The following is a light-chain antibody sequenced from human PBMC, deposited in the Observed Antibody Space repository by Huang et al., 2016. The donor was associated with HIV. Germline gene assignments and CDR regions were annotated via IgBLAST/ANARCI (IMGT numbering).Light chain of an antibody. CDR2: EAS. CDR3: QQYDNIHWS. Sequence: DVQMTQSPSSLSASVGDRVTITCQASQDISNYLNWYQQKPGKDPKLLISEASNLETGVPSRFSGGGSGTDFTFTISSLQPEDIATYYCQQYDNIHWSFGQGTRVDI. J-gene: IGKJ1*01. CDR1: QDISNY. V-gene: IGKV1-33*01.